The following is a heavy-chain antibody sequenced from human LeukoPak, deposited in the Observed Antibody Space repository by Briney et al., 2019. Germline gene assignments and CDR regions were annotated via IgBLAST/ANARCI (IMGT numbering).Heavy chain of an antibody. CDR1: GFTFSDYY. CDR2: ISSSSSYI. D-gene: IGHD3-3*01. J-gene: IGHJ5*02. CDR3: ARDNQYYDFWSGYVWFDP. Sequence: GGSLRLSCAASGFTFSDYYMSWIRQAPGKGLEWVSSISSSSSYIYYADSVKGRFTISRDNAKNSLYLQMNSLRAEDTAVYYCARDNQYYDFWSGYVWFDPWGQGTLVTVSS. V-gene: IGHV3-11*06.